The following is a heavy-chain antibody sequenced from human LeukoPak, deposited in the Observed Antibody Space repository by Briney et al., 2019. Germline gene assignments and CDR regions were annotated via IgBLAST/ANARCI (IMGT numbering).Heavy chain of an antibody. Sequence: SVKVSCKASGGTFSSYAISWVRQAPGQGLEWMGGIIPIFGTAKNAQKFQGRVTITADESTSTAYMELSSLRSEDTAVYYCARGEGVRFLEWLNWFDPWGQGTLVTVSS. V-gene: IGHV1-69*01. CDR3: ARGEGVRFLEWLNWFDP. CDR1: GGTFSSYA. J-gene: IGHJ5*02. D-gene: IGHD3-3*01. CDR2: IIPIFGTA.